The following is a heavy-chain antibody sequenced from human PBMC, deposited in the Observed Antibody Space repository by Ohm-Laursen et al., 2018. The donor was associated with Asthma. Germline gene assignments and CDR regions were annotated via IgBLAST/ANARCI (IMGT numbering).Heavy chain of an antibody. CDR1: GGSISSGGYY. V-gene: IGHV4-31*03. D-gene: IGHD4-23*01. CDR3: ARDDRPYGGNSDH. CDR2: IYYSGST. Sequence: TLSLTCTVSGGSISSGGYYWSWIRQHPGKGLEWIGYIYYSGSTYYNPSLKSRVTISVDTSKNQFSLKLSSVTAADTAVYYCARDDRPYGGNSDHWGQGTLVTVSS. J-gene: IGHJ5*02.